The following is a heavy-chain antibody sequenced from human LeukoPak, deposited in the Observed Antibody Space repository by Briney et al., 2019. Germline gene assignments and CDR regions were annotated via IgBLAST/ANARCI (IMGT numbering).Heavy chain of an antibody. CDR1: GFDFSTYS. J-gene: IGHJ4*02. Sequence: GGSLRLSCTASGFDFSTYSIDWVRQAPGKGLEWVSYISSSSSNIYHADSVKGRFTISRDNAKNSLHLQMNSLRAEDTAVYYCARVGRSGWTVDYWGQGTLVTVSS. V-gene: IGHV3-48*04. CDR3: ARVGRSGWTVDY. D-gene: IGHD6-19*01. CDR2: ISSSSSNI.